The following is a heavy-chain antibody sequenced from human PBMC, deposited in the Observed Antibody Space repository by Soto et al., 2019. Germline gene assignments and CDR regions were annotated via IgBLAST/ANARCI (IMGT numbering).Heavy chain of an antibody. Sequence: SETLSLTCTVSGGSISSYYWSWIRQPPGKGLEWIGYIYYSGSTNYNPSLKSRVTISVDTSKNQFSLKLSSVTAADTAVYYCARDVYYGSGSYLDYWGQGTLVTVSS. CDR1: GGSISSYY. CDR2: IYYSGST. V-gene: IGHV4-59*01. D-gene: IGHD3-10*01. J-gene: IGHJ4*02. CDR3: ARDVYYGSGSYLDY.